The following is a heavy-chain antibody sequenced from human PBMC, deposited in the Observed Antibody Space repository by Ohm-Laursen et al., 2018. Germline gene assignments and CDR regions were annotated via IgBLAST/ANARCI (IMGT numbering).Heavy chain of an antibody. V-gene: IGHV3-30*18. CDR2: ISYDGSNK. CDR1: GFTFSSYG. Sequence: RSLRLSCTASGFTFSSYGMHWVRQAPGKGLEWVAVISYDGSNKYYADSVKGRFTISRDNSKNTLYLQMNSLRVEDTAVYYCAKEVGRWLQLPSNYFDYWGQGTLVTVSS. J-gene: IGHJ4*02. CDR3: AKEVGRWLQLPSNYFDY. D-gene: IGHD5-24*01.